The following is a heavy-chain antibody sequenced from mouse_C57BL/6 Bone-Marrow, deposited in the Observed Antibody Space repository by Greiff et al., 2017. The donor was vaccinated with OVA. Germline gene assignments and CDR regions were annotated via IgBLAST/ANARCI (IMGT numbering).Heavy chain of an antibody. CDR1: GFSFNTYA. D-gene: IGHD1-1*01. CDR2: IRSKSNNYAT. J-gene: IGHJ1*03. Sequence: EVQRVESGGGLVQPKGSLKLSCAASGFSFNTYAMNWVRQAPGKGLEWVARIRSKSNNYATYYADSVKDRFTISRDDSESMLYLQMNNLKTEDTAMYYCVRQTTVVAPYFDVWGTGTTVTVSS. V-gene: IGHV10-1*01. CDR3: VRQTTVVAPYFDV.